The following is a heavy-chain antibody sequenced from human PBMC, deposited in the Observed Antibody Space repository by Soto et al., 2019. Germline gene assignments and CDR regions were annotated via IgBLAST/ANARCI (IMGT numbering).Heavy chain of an antibody. CDR3: ARAHSETHDYGDYGEYYYYYMDV. CDR1: GFTVSSNY. CDR2: ISSSSSTI. D-gene: IGHD4-17*01. J-gene: IGHJ6*03. Sequence: GGSLRLSCAASGFTVSSNYMSWVRQAPGKGLEWVSYISSSSSTIYYADSVKGRFTISRDNAKNSLYLQMNSLRAEDTAVYYCARAHSETHDYGDYGEYYYYYMDVWGKGTTVTVSS. V-gene: IGHV3-48*01.